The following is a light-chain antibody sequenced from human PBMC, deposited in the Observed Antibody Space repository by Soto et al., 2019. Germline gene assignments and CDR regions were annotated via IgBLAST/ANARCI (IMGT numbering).Light chain of an antibody. CDR3: QQYDSIPFT. CDR2: DAS. CDR1: QSIIRW. Sequence: DIQMTQSPSTLSASVGDRVTITCRASQSIIRWLAWYQQKPGKAPNLLIYDASKLESGVPSRFSGSESGTESREFTLTINGLQPDDSGTYFCQQYDSIPFTFGGGTKVEIK. V-gene: IGKV1-5*01. J-gene: IGKJ4*01.